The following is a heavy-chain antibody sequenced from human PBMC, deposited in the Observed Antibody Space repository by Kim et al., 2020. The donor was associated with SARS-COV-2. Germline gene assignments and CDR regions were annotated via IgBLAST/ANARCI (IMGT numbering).Heavy chain of an antibody. CDR3: ARDGSGDYIWGSYRPFDY. D-gene: IGHD3-16*02. Sequence: QGRVTITADESTSTAYMELSSLRSEDTAVYYCARDGSGDYIWGSYRPFDYWGQGTLVTVSS. V-gene: IGHV1-69*01. J-gene: IGHJ4*02.